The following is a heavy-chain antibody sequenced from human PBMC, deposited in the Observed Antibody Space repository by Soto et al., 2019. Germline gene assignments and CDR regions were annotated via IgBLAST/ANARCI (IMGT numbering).Heavy chain of an antibody. V-gene: IGHV4-31*03. CDR1: GGSISSGGYY. D-gene: IGHD3-22*01. CDR3: ARRAALYDSSGYHIGYFDY. CDR2: IYYSGST. J-gene: IGHJ4*02. Sequence: QVQLQESGPGLVKPSQTLSLTCTVSGGSISSGGYYWSWIRQHPGKGLEWIGYIYYSGSTYYNPDRTSRFTISVDTSKNQFPLKLSSVTAADTAVYYCARRAALYDSSGYHIGYFDYWGQGTLVTVSS.